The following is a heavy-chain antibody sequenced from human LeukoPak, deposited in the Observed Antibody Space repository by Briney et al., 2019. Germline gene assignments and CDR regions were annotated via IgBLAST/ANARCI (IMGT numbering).Heavy chain of an antibody. CDR1: GFTFSSYG. CDR3: AKVLVATTPGFDY. J-gene: IGHJ4*02. Sequence: PGRSLRLSCAASGFTFSSYGMHWVRQAPGKGLEWVAVIWYDGSNKYYADSVKGRFTISRDNSKNTLYLQMNSLRAEDTAVYYCAKVLVATTPGFDYWGQGTLVTVSS. D-gene: IGHD5-12*01. V-gene: IGHV3-33*06. CDR2: IWYDGSNK.